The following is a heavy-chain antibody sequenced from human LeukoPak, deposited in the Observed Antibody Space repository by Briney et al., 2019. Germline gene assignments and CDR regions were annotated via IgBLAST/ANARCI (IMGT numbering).Heavy chain of an antibody. CDR3: ARLSLYYYYGMDV. V-gene: IGHV4-30-4*01. Sequence: SQTLSLTCTVSGGSIRSADYYWSWIRQPPGKGLEWIGYIYYSGSTNYNPSLKSRVTILSDMSKNQFSLKLSSVTAADTAVYYCARLSLYYYYGMDVWGQGTTVTVSS. J-gene: IGHJ6*02. CDR2: IYYSGST. CDR1: GGSIRSADYY.